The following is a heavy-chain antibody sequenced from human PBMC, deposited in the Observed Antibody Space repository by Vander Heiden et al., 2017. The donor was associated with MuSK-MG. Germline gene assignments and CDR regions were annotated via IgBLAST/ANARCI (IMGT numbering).Heavy chain of an antibody. CDR1: GGSFSGYY. D-gene: IGHD3-22*01. CDR2: INHSGST. CDR3: ARRIFTMIVVVITNWFDP. V-gene: IGHV4-34*01. Sequence: GLLKPSETLSLTCAVYGGSFSGYYWSWIRQPPGKGLEWIGEINHSGSTNYNPSLKSRVTISVDTSKNQFSLKLSSVTAADTDVYYCARRIFTMIVVVITNWFDPWGQGTLVSVS. J-gene: IGHJ5*02.